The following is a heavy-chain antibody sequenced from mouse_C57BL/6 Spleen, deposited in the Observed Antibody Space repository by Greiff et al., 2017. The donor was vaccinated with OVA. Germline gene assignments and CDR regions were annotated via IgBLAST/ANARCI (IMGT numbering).Heavy chain of an antibody. CDR3: ARAYYSNYVYAMDY. CDR1: GIDFSRYW. V-gene: IGHV4-1*01. J-gene: IGHJ4*01. Sequence: EVKVIESGGGLVQPGGSLKLSCAASGIDFSRYWMSWVRRAPGKGLEWIGEINPDSSTINYAPSLKDKFIISRDNAKNTLYLQMSKVRSEDTALYYCARAYYSNYVYAMDYWGQGTSVTVSS. D-gene: IGHD2-5*01. CDR2: INPDSSTI.